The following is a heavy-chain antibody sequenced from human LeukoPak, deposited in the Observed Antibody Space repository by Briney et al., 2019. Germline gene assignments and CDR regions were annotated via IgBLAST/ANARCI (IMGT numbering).Heavy chain of an antibody. CDR3: ARDRWELLAFDI. V-gene: IGHV3-48*01. CDR2: ISSSSSTI. J-gene: IGHJ3*02. CDR1: GFTFSSYS. D-gene: IGHD1-26*01. Sequence: PGGSLRLSXAASGFTFSSYSMNWVRQAPGKGLEWVSYISSSSSTIYYADSVKGRFTISRDNAKNSLYLQMNSLRAEDTAVYYCARDRWELLAFDIWGQGTMVTVSS.